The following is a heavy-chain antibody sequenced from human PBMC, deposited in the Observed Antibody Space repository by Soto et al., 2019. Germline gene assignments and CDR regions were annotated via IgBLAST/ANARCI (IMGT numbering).Heavy chain of an antibody. CDR2: IIPIFGTA. CDR3: ARAPPLTYYHGSGSYYTGYWYFEL. J-gene: IGHJ2*01. Sequence: SVKVSCKASGGTFSSYAISWVRQAPGQGLEWMGGIIPIFGTANYAQKFQCRVTITADESTSTAYMELSSLRSEDTTEYSCARAPPLTYYHGSGSYYTGYWYFELWGRGTLGTVSS. CDR1: GGTFSSYA. V-gene: IGHV1-69*13. D-gene: IGHD3-10*01.